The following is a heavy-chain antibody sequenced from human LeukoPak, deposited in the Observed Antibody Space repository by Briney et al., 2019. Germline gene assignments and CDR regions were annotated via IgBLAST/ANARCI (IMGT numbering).Heavy chain of an antibody. J-gene: IGHJ6*03. CDR3: ARLRYMDV. Sequence: GGSLRLSCAASGFTFSSYWVTWVRQAPGKGLEWVANIQQDGSEKDYVGSVKGRFTISRDNAKNSLYLQMNSLRAEDAAVYYCARLRYMDVWGKGTTVTDSS. CDR1: GFTFSSYW. CDR2: IQQDGSEK. V-gene: IGHV3-7*01.